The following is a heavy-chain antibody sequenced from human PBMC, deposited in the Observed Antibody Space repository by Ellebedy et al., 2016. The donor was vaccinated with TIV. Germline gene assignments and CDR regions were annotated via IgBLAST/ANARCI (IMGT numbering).Heavy chain of an antibody. Sequence: AASVKVSCKASGYTFTSYYMPWVRQAPGQGLEWMGVIDPSGGSTDYAQKFQGRVTMTRDTSTRTVYMELSSLRSDDTAVYYCTRDRIVGSSSPYYNGMDVWGQGTTVTVSS. D-gene: IGHD1-26*01. CDR1: GYTFTSYY. CDR2: IDPSGGST. J-gene: IGHJ6*02. V-gene: IGHV1-46*01. CDR3: TRDRIVGSSSPYYNGMDV.